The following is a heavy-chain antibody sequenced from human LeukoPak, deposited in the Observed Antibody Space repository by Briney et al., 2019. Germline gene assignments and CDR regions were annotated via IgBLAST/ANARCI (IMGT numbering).Heavy chain of an antibody. CDR3: ARGGFLEWLLSPLDY. D-gene: IGHD3-3*01. J-gene: IGHJ4*02. V-gene: IGHV4-39*01. CDR2: IYYSGST. CDR1: GGSISSSSYY. Sequence: KPSEILSLTCTVSGGSISSSSYYWGWIRQPPGKGLEWIGSIYYSGSTYYNPSLKSRVTISVDTSKNQFSLKLSSVTAADTAVYYCARGGFLEWLLSPLDYWGQGTLVTVSS.